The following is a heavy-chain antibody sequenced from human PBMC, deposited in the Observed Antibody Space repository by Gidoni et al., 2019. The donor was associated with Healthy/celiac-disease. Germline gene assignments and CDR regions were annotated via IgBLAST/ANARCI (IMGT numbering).Heavy chain of an antibody. CDR3: ARSTRIAARRTMPGQDGQSKYYFDY. CDR2: ISYDGSNK. Sequence: QVQLVESGGGVVQPGRSLRLSCAASGFTFSSYAMHWVRQAPGKGLGWVAVISYDGSNKYYADSVKGRFTISRDNSKNTLYLQMNSLRAEDTAVYYCARSTRIAARRTMPGQDGQSKYYFDYWGQGTLVTVSS. J-gene: IGHJ4*02. CDR1: GFTFSSYA. D-gene: IGHD6-6*01. V-gene: IGHV3-30-3*01.